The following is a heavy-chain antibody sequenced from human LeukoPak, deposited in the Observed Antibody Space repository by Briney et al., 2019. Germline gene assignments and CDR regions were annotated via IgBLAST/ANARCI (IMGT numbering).Heavy chain of an antibody. V-gene: IGHV4-59*01. J-gene: IGHJ2*01. CDR1: GGSISSFY. CDR2: IYYRGNT. D-gene: IGHD4-23*01. CDR3: ARDLDYGGSSIWYFDL. Sequence: SETLSLTCTVSGGSISSFYWSWIRHPPGKGLEWIGYIYYRGNTQYNPSLKSRVTISVDTSKNQFSLRLTSVTAADTAVYYCARDLDYGGSSIWYFDLWGRGTLVTVSS.